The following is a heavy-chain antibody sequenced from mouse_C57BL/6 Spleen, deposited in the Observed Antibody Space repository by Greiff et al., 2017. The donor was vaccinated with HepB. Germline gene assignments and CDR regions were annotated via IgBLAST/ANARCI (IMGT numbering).Heavy chain of an antibody. D-gene: IGHD1-1*01. CDR2: IRSKSSNYAT. Sequence: EVQLVESGGGLVQPKGSLKLSCAASGFTFNTYAMHWVRQAPGKGLEWVARIRSKSSNYATYYADSVKDRFTISRDDSQSMLYLQMNNLKTEDTAMYYCVRDKAVVATGYFDVWGTGTTVTVSS. V-gene: IGHV10-3*01. J-gene: IGHJ1*03. CDR1: GFTFNTYA. CDR3: VRDKAVVATGYFDV.